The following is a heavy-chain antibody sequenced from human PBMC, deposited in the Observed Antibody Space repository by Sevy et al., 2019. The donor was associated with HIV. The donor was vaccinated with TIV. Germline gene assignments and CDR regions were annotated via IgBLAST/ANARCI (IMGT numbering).Heavy chain of an antibody. CDR3: AKDISGEGYLGSGYFDY. Sequence: GGSLRLSCTASGFTFDDYTMNWVRQAPGKGLEWVSLITWDGGSTYYAYSVKGRFTISRDNSKNSLYLQMNSLRTEDTALYYCAKDISGEGYLGSGYFDYWDQGTLVTVSS. J-gene: IGHJ4*02. V-gene: IGHV3-43*01. CDR2: ITWDGGST. D-gene: IGHD2-15*01. CDR1: GFTFDDYT.